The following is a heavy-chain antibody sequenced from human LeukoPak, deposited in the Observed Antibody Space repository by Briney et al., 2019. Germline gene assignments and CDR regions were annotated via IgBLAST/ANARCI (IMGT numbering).Heavy chain of an antibody. V-gene: IGHV4-59*01. CDR1: GGSISSFY. D-gene: IGHD5-24*01. Sequence: SETLSLTCTVSGGSISSFYWSWIRQPPGQGLEWIGYTNYSGSTNYNPSLKSRVTLSVDTSKKQFALNLTSVTAADTAVYYCARAERRWLQSGFDSWGQGTLVTVSS. CDR3: ARAERRWLQSGFDS. CDR2: TNYSGST. J-gene: IGHJ4*02.